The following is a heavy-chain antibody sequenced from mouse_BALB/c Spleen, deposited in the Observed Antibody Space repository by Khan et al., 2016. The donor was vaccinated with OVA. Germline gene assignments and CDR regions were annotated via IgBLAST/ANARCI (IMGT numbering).Heavy chain of an antibody. J-gene: IGHJ4*01. CDR2: ISYSGST. CDR3: ARDGSRYNYAMDY. D-gene: IGHD2-3*01. V-gene: IGHV3-2*02. Sequence: EVQLQESGPGLVKPSQSLSLTCTVTGYSITSDYAWNWIRQFPGNKLEWMGYISYSGSTSYNPSLKSQISITRDTSKNQFFLQLNSVTTEDTATYYCARDGSRYNYAMDYWGQGTAVTVSS. CDR1: GYSITSDYA.